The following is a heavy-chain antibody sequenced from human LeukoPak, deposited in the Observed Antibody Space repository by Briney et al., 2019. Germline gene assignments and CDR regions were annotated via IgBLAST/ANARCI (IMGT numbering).Heavy chain of an antibody. V-gene: IGHV3-21*01. J-gene: IGHJ4*02. CDR2: ISSSSSYI. Sequence: GGSLRLSCAASGFTFSSYSMNWVRQAPGKGLEWVSSISSSSSYIYHADSVKGRFTISRDNAKNSLYLQMNSLRAEDTAVYYCAREPDYGGNPGYFDYWGQGTLVTVSS. CDR1: GFTFSSYS. D-gene: IGHD4-23*01. CDR3: AREPDYGGNPGYFDY.